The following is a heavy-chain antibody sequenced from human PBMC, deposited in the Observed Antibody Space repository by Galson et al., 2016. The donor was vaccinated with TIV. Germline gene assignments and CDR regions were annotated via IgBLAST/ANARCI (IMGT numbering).Heavy chain of an antibody. V-gene: IGHV3-49*03. J-gene: IGHJ4*02. D-gene: IGHD3-10*01. CDR3: ARGRGDI. CDR2: IRSKPHGGTA. Sequence: SLRLSCAVSGFRFGDNAISWFRQTPEKGLEWVGFIRSKPHGGTAEYAASVRGRFTISRDDSRSTADLQMDSLKSEDTDVYYGARGRGDIWGPGTLVTVSS. CDR1: GFRFGDNA.